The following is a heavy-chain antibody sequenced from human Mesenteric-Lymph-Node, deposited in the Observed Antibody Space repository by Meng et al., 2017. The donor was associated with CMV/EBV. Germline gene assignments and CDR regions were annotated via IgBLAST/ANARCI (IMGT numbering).Heavy chain of an antibody. V-gene: IGHV6-1*01. D-gene: IGHD6-13*01. CDR1: GDSVSSNSAA. J-gene: IGHJ4*02. CDR3: AREWGIAAAAYDY. Sequence: LRLSCAISGDSVSSNSAAWNWIRQSPSRGLEWLGKTYYRSKWYNDYAVSVKSRITINPDTSKIQFSLQLNSVTPEDTAVYYCAREWGIAAAAYDYWGQGTLVTVSS. CDR2: TYYRSKWYN.